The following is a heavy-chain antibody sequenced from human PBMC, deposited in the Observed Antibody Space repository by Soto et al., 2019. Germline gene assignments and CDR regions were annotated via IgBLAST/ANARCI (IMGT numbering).Heavy chain of an antibody. CDR1: GGTFSSYA. CDR3: AREVFYIAARMNWFGP. Sequence: QVQLVQSGAEVKKPGSSVKVSCKASGGTFSSYAISWVRQAPGQGLEWMGGIIPIFGTANYAQKFQGRVTITADESTSKAYMELSSRRSEYTAGYYCAREVFYIAARMNWFGPWCQGTLVTVSS. V-gene: IGHV1-69*01. J-gene: IGHJ5*02. D-gene: IGHD6-6*01. CDR2: IIPIFGTA.